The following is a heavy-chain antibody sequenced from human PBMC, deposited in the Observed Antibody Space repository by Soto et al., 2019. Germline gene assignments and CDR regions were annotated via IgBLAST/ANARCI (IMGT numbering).Heavy chain of an antibody. CDR2: ISSSGVST. V-gene: IGHV3-23*01. CDR1: GFTFSSYA. D-gene: IGHD3-22*01. Sequence: EVQLLESGGDLIQPGGSLRLSCAASGFTFSSYAMSWVRQAPGKGLGWVSAISSSGVSTFYADSVKGRFTISRDNYRNTQYLQMNSLRAEDTAIYYCAKYQPMTQPRPYFDYWGQGTLVTVSS. J-gene: IGHJ4*02. CDR3: AKYQPMTQPRPYFDY.